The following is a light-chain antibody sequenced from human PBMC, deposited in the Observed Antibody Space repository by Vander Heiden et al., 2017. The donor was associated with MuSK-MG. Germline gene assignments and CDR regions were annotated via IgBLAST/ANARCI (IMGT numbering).Light chain of an antibody. CDR2: DVC. V-gene: IGKV1-33*01. CDR3: QQYQDLRLT. Sequence: PAAPAASIGERVTITCQASQDIGKYLNWYQQNPGGPPKVLICDVCNLEAGVPIRFSGTGSGTFFTITISGLQPEDFAKYYCQQYQDLRLTFGQGTRLDI. CDR1: QDIGKY. J-gene: IGKJ5*01.